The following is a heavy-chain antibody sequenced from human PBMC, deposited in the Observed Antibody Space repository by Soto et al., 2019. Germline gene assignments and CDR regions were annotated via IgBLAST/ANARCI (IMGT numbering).Heavy chain of an antibody. V-gene: IGHV1-46*03. J-gene: IGHJ4*02. CDR2: INPSGGST. Sequence: QVQLVQSGAEVKKPGASVKVSCKASGYTVTSYYMHWVLQAPGQGHEWMGIINPSGGSTSYPQKSQGRVTMTRDTPTNTEYLELSSRTSKDTPVNCCTRPYGDYPFDYWGQGTLVTVSS. CDR3: TRPYGDYPFDY. D-gene: IGHD4-17*01. CDR1: GYTVTSYY.